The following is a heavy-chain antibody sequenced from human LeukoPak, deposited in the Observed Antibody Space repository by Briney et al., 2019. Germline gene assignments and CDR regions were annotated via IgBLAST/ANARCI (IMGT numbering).Heavy chain of an antibody. CDR1: GGSISSGDYY. Sequence: SETLSLTCTVSGGSISSGDYYWSWIRQPPGKGLEWIAYMYYSGSTYYHPSLKSRATMSADTSKNQLSLKLSSVTAADTAVYYCARPYYYDSRIDPWGQGILVTVSS. J-gene: IGHJ5*02. D-gene: IGHD3-22*01. CDR2: MYYSGST. CDR3: ARPYYYDSRIDP. V-gene: IGHV4-30-4*01.